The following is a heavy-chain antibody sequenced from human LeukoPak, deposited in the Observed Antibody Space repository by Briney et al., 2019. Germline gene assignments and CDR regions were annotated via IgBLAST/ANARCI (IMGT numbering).Heavy chain of an antibody. V-gene: IGHV4-31*03. CDR1: GGSISSGGYY. CDR2: IYYSGST. Sequence: SETLPLTCTVSGGSISSGGYYWSWIRQHPGKGLEWIGYIYYSGSTYYNPSLKSRVSISVDTSKNQFSLKLSSVTAADTAVYYCARVRCSSTSCYAFWFDLWGQGTLVTVSS. J-gene: IGHJ5*02. D-gene: IGHD2-2*01. CDR3: ARVRCSSTSCYAFWFDL.